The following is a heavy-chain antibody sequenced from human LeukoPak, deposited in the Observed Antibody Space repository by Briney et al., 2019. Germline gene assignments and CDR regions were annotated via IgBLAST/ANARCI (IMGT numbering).Heavy chain of an antibody. J-gene: IGHJ4*02. CDR3: ARHRGSPYSGSYYYFDY. V-gene: IGHV4-39*01. Sequence: SETLSLTCTVSGGSISSSPYYWAWIRQPPGKGLKWIGSIYYSGSTYYNPSLKSRVTISVDTSKNQFSLKLSSVTAADTTVYYCARHRGSPYSGSYYYFDYWGQGTLVTVSS. D-gene: IGHD1-26*01. CDR2: IYYSGST. CDR1: GGSISSSPYY.